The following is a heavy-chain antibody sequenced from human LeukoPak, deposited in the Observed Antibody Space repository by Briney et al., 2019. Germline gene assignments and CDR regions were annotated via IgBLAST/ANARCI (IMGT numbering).Heavy chain of an antibody. D-gene: IGHD6-13*01. Sequence: ASVKVSCKASGYTFTSYGINWVRQAPGQGLEWMGWISAYNGNTNYAQKVQGRVTMTTDTSTSTAYMELRSLRSDDTAVYYCAKAHYSVAAAGMSDDWGQGTLVPSPQ. CDR1: GYTFTSYG. CDR3: AKAHYSVAAAGMSDD. V-gene: IGHV1-18*01. CDR2: ISAYNGNT. J-gene: IGHJ4*02.